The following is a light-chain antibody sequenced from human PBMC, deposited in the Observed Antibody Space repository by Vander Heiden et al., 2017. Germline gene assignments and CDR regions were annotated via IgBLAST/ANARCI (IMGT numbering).Light chain of an antibody. V-gene: IGKV1-39*01. CDR1: QKLVEH. CDR2: SAS. CDR3: QQTHASLRT. J-gene: IGKJ1*01. Sequence: IQMTQSPSSLSARGGDTTTISCPARQKLVEHVNWYQQKPGKAPKFLIYSASRWESGVPSRFSGSGSGTDFTLTIASLQADDFATYYCQQTHASLRTFGQGTKVEVK.